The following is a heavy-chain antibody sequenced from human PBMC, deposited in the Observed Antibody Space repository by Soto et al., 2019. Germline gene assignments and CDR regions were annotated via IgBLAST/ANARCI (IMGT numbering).Heavy chain of an antibody. CDR2: ISSSGGGI. CDR1: GFTFNNYA. V-gene: IGHV3-23*01. D-gene: IGHD7-27*01. CDR3: ARYRGNWGFDY. J-gene: IGHJ4*02. Sequence: EVQLLESGGGLVQPGGTLRLSCTASGFTFNNYAMNWVRQAPGKGPECVSAISSSGGGIYYTESVRGRFTISRDDSKNTLFLQMNRLRADDTGVYYCARYRGNWGFDYWGQGTLVTVSS.